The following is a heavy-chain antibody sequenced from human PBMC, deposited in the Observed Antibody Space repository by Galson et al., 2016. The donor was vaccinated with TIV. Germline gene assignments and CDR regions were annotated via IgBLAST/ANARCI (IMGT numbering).Heavy chain of an antibody. CDR1: GYIFTNYG. V-gene: IGHV1-18*04. J-gene: IGHJ6*01. D-gene: IGHD3-22*01. Sequence: SVKVSCKASGYIFTNYGFTWVRQAPGQGLEWMGWISAYNGETDYAQRVQDRVAMTIDTSASTAYMELRSLRSDDTAVYFCARVRATLTFILVAAYDYGLDSWRQGTTLTVSS. CDR2: ISAYNGET. CDR3: ARVRATLTFILVAAYDYGLDS.